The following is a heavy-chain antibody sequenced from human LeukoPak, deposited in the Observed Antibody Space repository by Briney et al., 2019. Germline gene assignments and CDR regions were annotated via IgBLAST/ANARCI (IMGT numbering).Heavy chain of an antibody. CDR2: ISPDKT. J-gene: IGHJ3*02. V-gene: IGHV3-23*01. CDR3: VKKHVDRAFTRSFEI. CDR1: GFSFSTNP. Sequence: PGGSLRLSCAASGFSFSTNPMSWVRQAPGKGLEWVSAISPDKTYYADSVKGRLTISRDNYKNTVDLHMSSPRAEDTAIYYCVKKHVDRAFTRSFEIWGQGIVVTVSS. D-gene: IGHD3-10*01.